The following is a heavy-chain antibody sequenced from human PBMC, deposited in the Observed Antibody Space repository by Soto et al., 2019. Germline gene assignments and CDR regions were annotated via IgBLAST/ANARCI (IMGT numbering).Heavy chain of an antibody. CDR2: IKQDGSEK. J-gene: IGHJ2*01. V-gene: IGHV3-7*01. CDR3: ARTNWGPANWYFDL. CDR1: GFTFSSYW. Sequence: EVQLVESGGGLVQPGGSLRLSCAASGFTFSSYWMSWVRQAPGKGLEWVAKIKQDGSEKYYVDSMKGRFTISRDNAKNSLYLQMNSLRVEDTAVYYCARTNWGPANWYFDLWGRGTLVTVSS. D-gene: IGHD7-27*01.